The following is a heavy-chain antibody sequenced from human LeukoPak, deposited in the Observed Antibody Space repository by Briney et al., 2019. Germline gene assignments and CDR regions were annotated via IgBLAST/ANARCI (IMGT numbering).Heavy chain of an antibody. V-gene: IGHV1-8*03. CDR3: ARGIYVGTGTTLRYFDWPPDGV. CDR2: MNPNSGNT. J-gene: IGHJ4*02. D-gene: IGHD3-9*01. CDR1: GYTFTSYD. Sequence: GASVKVSCKASGYTFTSYDINWVRQATGQGLEWMGWMNPNSGNTGYAQKFQGRVTITRNTSISTAYMELTSLRSEDTAVYYCARGIYVGTGTTLRYFDWPPDGVWGQGTWSPSPQ.